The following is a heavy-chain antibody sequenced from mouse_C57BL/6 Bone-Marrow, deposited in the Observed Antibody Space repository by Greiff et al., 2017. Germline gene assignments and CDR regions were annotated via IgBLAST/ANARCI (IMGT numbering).Heavy chain of an antibody. Sequence: VQLQQSGAELVRPGASVKLSCTASGFNIKDDYIHWVKQRPEQGLEWIGWIDPEIGDTEYASKFQGKATITSDTSSNTAYLRLSSLTSEDTAVYYCSSFDGNDFDFWGQGTPLTVAS. CDR3: SSFDGNDFDF. CDR1: GFNIKDDY. D-gene: IGHD2-1*01. V-gene: IGHV14-4*01. CDR2: IDPEIGDT. J-gene: IGHJ2*01.